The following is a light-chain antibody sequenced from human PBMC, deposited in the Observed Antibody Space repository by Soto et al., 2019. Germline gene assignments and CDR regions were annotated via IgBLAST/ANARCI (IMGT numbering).Light chain of an antibody. J-gene: IGKJ1*01. CDR1: QSVSSY. Sequence: ETVLTQSPATLSLSPAERATLSSRASQSVSSYLAWYQQKPGQAPRLLIYGASNRATGIPDRFSGSGSGTDFTLTISRLEPEDFAVYFCQQYGSSPRTFGQGTKVDI. CDR2: GAS. V-gene: IGKV3-20*01. CDR3: QQYGSSPRT.